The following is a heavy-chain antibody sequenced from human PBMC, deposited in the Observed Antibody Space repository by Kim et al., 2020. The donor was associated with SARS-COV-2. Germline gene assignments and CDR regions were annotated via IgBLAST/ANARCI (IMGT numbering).Heavy chain of an antibody. CDR2: ISWNSGNI. CDR3: AKGLGYNKDH. D-gene: IGHD6-25*01. V-gene: IGHV3-9*01. J-gene: IGHJ4*02. Sequence: GGSLRLSCAASGFTFGDYAMHWVRQGPGKGLEWVSGISWNSGNIDYADSVKGRFTISRDNAKNSLFLQMNSLRSEDTALYYCAKGLGYNKDHWGQGTLVTVSS. CDR1: GFTFGDYA.